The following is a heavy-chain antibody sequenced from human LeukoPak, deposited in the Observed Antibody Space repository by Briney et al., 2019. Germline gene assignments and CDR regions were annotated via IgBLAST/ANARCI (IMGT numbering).Heavy chain of an antibody. J-gene: IGHJ3*02. Sequence: PGGSLRLSCAASGCTFSSYAMSWVRQAPGKGLEWVSAISGSGGSTYYADSVKGRFTISRDNSKNTLYLQMNSLRAEDTAVYYCAKSYDSSGYYHGYAFDIWGQGTMVTVSS. CDR3: AKSYDSSGYYHGYAFDI. CDR2: ISGSGGST. V-gene: IGHV3-23*01. CDR1: GCTFSSYA. D-gene: IGHD3-22*01.